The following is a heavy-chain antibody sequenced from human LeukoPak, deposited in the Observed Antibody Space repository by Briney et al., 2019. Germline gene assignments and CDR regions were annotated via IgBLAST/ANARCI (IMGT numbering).Heavy chain of an antibody. V-gene: IGHV3-48*03. CDR1: GFTFSSYE. CDR3: AKDLSMVRGGPFDY. J-gene: IGHJ4*01. D-gene: IGHD3-10*01. CDR2: ISSSGSTI. Sequence: GGSLSLSCAASGFTFSSYEMTCVRQTPGKGLEWVSYISSSGSTIYYAASVKGRFTISRANAKNSPLLQMNSLRAEDTAVYYGAKDLSMVRGGPFDYWGQGTLVTVSS.